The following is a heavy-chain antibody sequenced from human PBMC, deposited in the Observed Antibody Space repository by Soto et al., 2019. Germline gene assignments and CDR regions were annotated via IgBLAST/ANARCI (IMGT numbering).Heavy chain of an antibody. J-gene: IGHJ4*02. CDR3: ARENYDSSGFDY. Sequence: SETLSLTCTVSGGSISSGDYYWSWIRQPPGKGLEWIGYIYYSGSTYYNPSLKSRVTISVDTSKNQFSLKLSSVTAADTAVYYCARENYDSSGFDYWGQGTLVTVSS. V-gene: IGHV4-30-4*01. CDR2: IYYSGST. D-gene: IGHD3-22*01. CDR1: GGSISSGDYY.